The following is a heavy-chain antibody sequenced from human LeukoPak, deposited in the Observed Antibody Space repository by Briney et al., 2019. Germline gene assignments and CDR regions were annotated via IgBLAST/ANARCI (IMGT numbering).Heavy chain of an antibody. CDR2: INHSGGT. J-gene: IGHJ4*02. V-gene: IGHV4-34*01. Sequence: NTGGSLRLSCAASGFTFSSYSMNWVRQPPGKGLEWIGEINHSGGTKYNPSLKSRVTISLDTSKNHFSLKLSSVTAADTAVYYCARMLRTVWELPYYWGQGTLVTVSS. CDR1: GFTFSSYS. CDR3: ARMLRTVWELPYY. D-gene: IGHD1-26*01.